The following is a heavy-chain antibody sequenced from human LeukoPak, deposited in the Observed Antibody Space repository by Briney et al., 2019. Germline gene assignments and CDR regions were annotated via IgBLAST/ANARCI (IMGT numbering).Heavy chain of an antibody. D-gene: IGHD5-24*01. Sequence: PSETLSLTCTISGGSVSSSNWWGWTRQPPGKVLEWVSSISGSGSGGSTYYADSVKGRFTISRDNSKNTLYLQMNSLRAEDTAVYYCAKSGYNRFDYWGQGTLVTVSS. V-gene: IGHV3-23*01. J-gene: IGHJ4*02. CDR3: AKSGYNRFDY. CDR1: GGSVSSSN. CDR2: ISGSGSGGST.